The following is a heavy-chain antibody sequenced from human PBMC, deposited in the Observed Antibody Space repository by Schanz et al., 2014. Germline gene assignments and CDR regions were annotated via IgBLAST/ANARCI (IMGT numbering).Heavy chain of an antibody. Sequence: VQLLESGGGLVQPGGSLRLSCAASGFTFSDYYMSWIRQAPGKGLEWVSYISGTTTYTNYADSVKGRVTVFRDNSKRTLYLENNNPRAEDTAVYYCAKDPSHGDYDYYFDYWGQGTLVTVSS. V-gene: IGHV3-11*05. D-gene: IGHD3-22*01. CDR1: GFTFSDYY. CDR3: AKDPSHGDYDYYFDY. CDR2: ISGTTTYT. J-gene: IGHJ4*02.